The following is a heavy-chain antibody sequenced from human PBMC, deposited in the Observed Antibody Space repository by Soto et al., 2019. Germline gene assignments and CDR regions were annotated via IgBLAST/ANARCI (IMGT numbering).Heavy chain of an antibody. Sequence: QSGGSLRLSCAASGFTFSSYWMNWVRQAPGKGLEWVANINQDGNEDNLLDSVKGRFTISRDNAKNSLFLQMNSLRVDDTAVYYCARTGDGHHDLLDYWGQGALVTVSS. CDR3: ARTGDGHHDLLDY. D-gene: IGHD1-1*01. V-gene: IGHV3-7*01. CDR1: GFTFSSYW. J-gene: IGHJ4*02. CDR2: INQDGNED.